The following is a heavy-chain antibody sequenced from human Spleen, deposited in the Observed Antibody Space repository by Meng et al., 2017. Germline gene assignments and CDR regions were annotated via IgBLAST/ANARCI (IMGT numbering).Heavy chain of an antibody. V-gene: IGHV3-15*01. CDR2: IKSNSDGGTT. D-gene: IGHD5-12*01. CDR1: GFSFTDAW. CDR3: SGHIDY. Sequence: EVQLGESGGGLVKPGGSLRLSCVASGFSFTDAWMSWVRQAPGKGLEWVGRIKSNSDGGTTDYAAPVKGRFTISRDDSKNTLYLQMNSLKTEDTAVYYCSGHIDYWGQGTLVTVFS. J-gene: IGHJ4*02.